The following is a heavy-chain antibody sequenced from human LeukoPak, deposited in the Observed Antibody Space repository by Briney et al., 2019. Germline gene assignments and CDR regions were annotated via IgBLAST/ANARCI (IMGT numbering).Heavy chain of an antibody. Sequence: SVKVSCKASGFTSTNFAVQWVRQARGQRLEWIGWIIVGSGATKCAQDFQERVTITRDLSTGTLYMELRSLTSEDTAVYYCAADLSNPRMGASYLDSWGQGTLVTVSS. CDR1: GFTSTNFA. V-gene: IGHV1-58*01. CDR2: IIVGSGAT. CDR3: AADLSNPRMGASYLDS. J-gene: IGHJ4*02. D-gene: IGHD3-16*01.